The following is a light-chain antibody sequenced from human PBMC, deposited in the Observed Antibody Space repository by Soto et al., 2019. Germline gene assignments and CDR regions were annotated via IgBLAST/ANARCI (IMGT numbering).Light chain of an antibody. CDR1: QSVTRN. V-gene: IGKV3-15*01. CDR2: GAS. Sequence: EIVMTQSPATLSVSPGERATLSCRASQSVTRNLAWYQQNPGQAPRLLIYGASTRATGIPARFSGSGSGTEFTLTISSLQSEDFAVYYCQQYNNWPPFMYTFGQGTKLEIK. CDR3: QQYNNWPPFMYT. J-gene: IGKJ2*01.